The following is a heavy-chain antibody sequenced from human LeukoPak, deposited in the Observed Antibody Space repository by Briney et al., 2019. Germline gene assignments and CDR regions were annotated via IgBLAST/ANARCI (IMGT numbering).Heavy chain of an antibody. CDR2: IYHSGST. CDR1: GGSISSGGYS. Sequence: SETLSLTCADSGGSISSGGYSWSWIRQPPGKGLEWIGYIYHSGSTYYNPSLKSRVTISVDRSKNQFSLKLSSVTAADTAVYYCARGRYCSSTSCLGKDAFDIWGQGTMVTVSS. J-gene: IGHJ3*02. D-gene: IGHD2-2*01. CDR3: ARGRYCSSTSCLGKDAFDI. V-gene: IGHV4-30-2*01.